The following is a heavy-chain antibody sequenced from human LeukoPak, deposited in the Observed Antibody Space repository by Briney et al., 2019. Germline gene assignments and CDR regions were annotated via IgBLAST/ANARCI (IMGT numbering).Heavy chain of an antibody. Sequence: SETLALTCTVSGGSLSSYYWSWLRQPPGKGLEWIGYIYYSGSTNFNPSLTGRVTISVDTSKNQFSLKLTSVTAADTAVYYCARGKLKRGYSYGYGYFDYWGQGTLVTVSS. CDR3: ARGKLKRGYSYGYGYFDY. V-gene: IGHV4-59*01. CDR2: IYYSGST. D-gene: IGHD5-18*01. CDR1: GGSLSSYY. J-gene: IGHJ4*02.